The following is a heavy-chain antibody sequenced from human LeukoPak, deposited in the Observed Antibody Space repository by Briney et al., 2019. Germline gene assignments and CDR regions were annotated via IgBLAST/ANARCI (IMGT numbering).Heavy chain of an antibody. Sequence: SETLSLTCAVSGYSLSSGYYWGWFRQPPGKGPEWIGCIYHSGTTYYNPSLKSRVTISVDTSKNQFSLMISSVTAADTAVYYCARQGGSNSPYYYYYMDVWGKGTTVTVSS. CDR2: IYHSGTT. V-gene: IGHV4-38-2*01. J-gene: IGHJ6*03. CDR1: GYSLSSGYY. CDR3: ARQGGSNSPYYYYYMDV. D-gene: IGHD6-13*01.